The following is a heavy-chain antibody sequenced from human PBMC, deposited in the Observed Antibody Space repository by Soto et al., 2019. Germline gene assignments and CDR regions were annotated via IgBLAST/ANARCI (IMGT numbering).Heavy chain of an antibody. Sequence: QVQLVQSGAEVKKPGSSVKVSCKASGGTFSSYTISWVRQAPGQGLEWMGRIIPILGIANYAQKFQGRVTITADKSTSTAYMELSSLRSEDTAVYYCARDGLSTTSDFDYWGQGTLVTVSS. CDR1: GGTFSSYT. CDR3: ARDGLSTTSDFDY. V-gene: IGHV1-69*08. CDR2: IIPILGIA. J-gene: IGHJ4*02. D-gene: IGHD1-26*01.